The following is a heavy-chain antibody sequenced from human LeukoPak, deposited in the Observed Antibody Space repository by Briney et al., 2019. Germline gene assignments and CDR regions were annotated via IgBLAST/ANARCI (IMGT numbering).Heavy chain of an antibody. D-gene: IGHD2/OR15-2a*01. CDR1: GFTFSSYA. CDR3: ATSGLSRFGF. CDR2: ISGSGGST. V-gene: IGHV3-23*01. Sequence: GGSLRLSCAASGFTFSSYAMSWVRQAPGKGLEWVPAISGSGGSTYYADSVKGRFTISRDNSKNTLYLQMNSLRAGDTAVYYCATSGLSRFGFWGQGTLVTVSS. J-gene: IGHJ4*02.